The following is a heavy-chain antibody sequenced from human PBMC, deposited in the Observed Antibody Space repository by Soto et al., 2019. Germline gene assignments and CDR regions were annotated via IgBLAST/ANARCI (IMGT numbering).Heavy chain of an antibody. Sequence: QVQLQESGPGLVKPLETLSLTCTVSGGSLSSYYWTWIRQSPGKGLEWIGYVYFSGNTNYNPSLKSRVTISIDTSRNKFSLRLASVTAADTAFYYCGSVRPSGYVLSWGQGTLVTVSS. CDR2: VYFSGNT. D-gene: IGHD6-25*01. CDR1: GGSLSSYY. J-gene: IGHJ5*02. CDR3: GSVRPSGYVLS. V-gene: IGHV4-59*01.